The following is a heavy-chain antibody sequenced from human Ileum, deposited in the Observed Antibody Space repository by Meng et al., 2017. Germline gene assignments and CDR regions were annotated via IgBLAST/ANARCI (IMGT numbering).Heavy chain of an antibody. CDR2: ISVYNGNT. J-gene: IGHJ4*02. D-gene: IGHD1-26*01. V-gene: IGHV1-18*01. CDR1: GYSFTSYG. CDR3: ARDYSGTSYRFSDY. Sequence: QVHLVQSGAEVKKPGASVMVSGKTFGYSFTSYGISWVRQAPGQGLEWMGGISVYNGNTNYAQKFQGRVTMTADTSTSTAYMELRSLRSDDTAVYYCARDYSGTSYRFSDYWGQGTLVTVSS.